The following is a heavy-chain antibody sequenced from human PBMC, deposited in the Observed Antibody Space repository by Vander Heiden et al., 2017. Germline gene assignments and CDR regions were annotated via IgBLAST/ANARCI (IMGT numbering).Heavy chain of an antibody. V-gene: IGHV3-7*01. CDR2: TNQEGGQT. J-gene: IGHJ5*02. Sequence: EVQLLESGGGFVQPAGSLRLSCGVSGFTFIGSWMHCVRQAPGKGLEWVANTNQEGGQTYYVDSVKGRFNSSRDNAKHSLYLQMTTLRAEETAGYDCARFMKTPMYNYCHPWGQGT. D-gene: IGHD1-1*01. CDR3: ARFMKTPMYNYCHP. CDR1: GFTFIGSW.